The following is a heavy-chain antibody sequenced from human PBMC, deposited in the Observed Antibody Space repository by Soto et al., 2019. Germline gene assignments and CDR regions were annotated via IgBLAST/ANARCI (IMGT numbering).Heavy chain of an antibody. CDR2: IIPICGTA. D-gene: IGHD4-17*01. J-gene: IGHJ5*02. Sequence: QVQLVQSGAEVKKPGSSVKVSCKASGGTFSSYAISWVRQAPGQGLEWMGGIIPICGTAKYAQKFQGRVTITAAESTSTSYMQLSSLRSEDTAVYYCAGQPTVTTNWFDPWGQGTLVTVSS. CDR1: GGTFSSYA. V-gene: IGHV1-69*01. CDR3: AGQPTVTTNWFDP.